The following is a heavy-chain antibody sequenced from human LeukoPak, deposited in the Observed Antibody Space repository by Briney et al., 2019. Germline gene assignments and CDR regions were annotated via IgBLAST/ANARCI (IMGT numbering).Heavy chain of an antibody. Sequence: GGSLRLSCAASGFTFSSYSMNWVRQAPGKGLEWVSSISSSSSYTYYADSVKGRFTNSRDNAKNSLYLQMNSLRAEDTAVYYCARRFPSIAARPGGFDYWGQGTLVTVSS. CDR1: GFTFSSYS. V-gene: IGHV3-21*01. CDR3: ARRFPSIAARPGGFDY. J-gene: IGHJ4*02. D-gene: IGHD6-6*01. CDR2: ISSSSSYT.